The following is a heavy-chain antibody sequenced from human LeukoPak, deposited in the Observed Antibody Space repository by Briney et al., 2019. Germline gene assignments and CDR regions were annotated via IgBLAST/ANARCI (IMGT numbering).Heavy chain of an antibody. Sequence: PSETLSLTCAVYGGSFSGYYWGWIRQPPGEGLEWIGEINHSGSTNYNPSLKSRVTISVDTSKNQFSLKLSSVTAADTAVYYCAKREVYYYYMDVWGKGTTVTVSS. CDR2: INHSGST. CDR3: AKREVYYYYMDV. D-gene: IGHD1-26*01. V-gene: IGHV4-34*01. J-gene: IGHJ6*03. CDR1: GGSFSGYY.